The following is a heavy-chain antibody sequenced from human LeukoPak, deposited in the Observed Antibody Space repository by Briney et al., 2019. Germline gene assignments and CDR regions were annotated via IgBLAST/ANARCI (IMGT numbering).Heavy chain of an antibody. J-gene: IGHJ6*03. V-gene: IGHV4-4*07. CDR2: LYTSGST. D-gene: IGHD3-22*01. Sequence: SETLSLTCTVSGGSISSYYWSWIRPPAGKGLEWMGRLYTSGSTNYNPSLKSRVTMSVDTSKKQFSLKLSSVTAADTAVYYCASRTNYYDSSGRDYYYYMDVWGKGTTVTVSS. CDR3: ASRTNYYDSSGRDYYYYMDV. CDR1: GGSISSYY.